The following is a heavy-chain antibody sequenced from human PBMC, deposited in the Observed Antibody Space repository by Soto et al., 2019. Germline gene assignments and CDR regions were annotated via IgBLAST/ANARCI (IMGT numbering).Heavy chain of an antibody. Sequence: GASVKVSCKASGYTFTSYGISWVRQAPGQGPEWMGWISAYNGNTNYAQKLQGRVTMTTDTSTGTAYMELRNLRSDDTAVYYCATDRGAPTRNWFDPWGKGSLVTVSS. CDR3: ATDRGAPTRNWFDP. D-gene: IGHD3-10*01. CDR2: ISAYNGNT. V-gene: IGHV1-18*01. J-gene: IGHJ5*02. CDR1: GYTFTSYG.